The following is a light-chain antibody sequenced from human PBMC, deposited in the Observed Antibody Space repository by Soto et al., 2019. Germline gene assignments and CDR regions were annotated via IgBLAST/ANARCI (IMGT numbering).Light chain of an antibody. CDR2: LGS. V-gene: IGKV2-28*01. CDR3: MQALQTPA. Sequence: DIVMTQSPLSLPVTPGEPASISCMSSQILLHSNGYNYLDWYMQXPGQSPXLLIYLGSNRSSGVPDRFSGSGSGTDFTLKIRRVEAEDVGVYYCMQALQTPAFGGGTKWDIK. J-gene: IGKJ4*01. CDR1: QILLHSNGYNY.